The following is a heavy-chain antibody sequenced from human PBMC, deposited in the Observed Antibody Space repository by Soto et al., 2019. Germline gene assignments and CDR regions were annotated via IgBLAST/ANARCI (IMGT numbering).Heavy chain of an antibody. J-gene: IGHJ6*02. CDR2: IIPIFGTA. CDR1: GGTFSSYA. D-gene: IGHD6-19*01. Sequence: SVKVSCKASGGTFSSYAISWVRQAPGQGLEWMGGIIPIFGTANYAQKFQGRATITADESTSTAYMELSSLRSEDTAVYYCARALAAVAGTSTNYYYGVDVWGQGTTVTVSS. V-gene: IGHV1-69*13. CDR3: ARALAAVAGTSTNYYYGVDV.